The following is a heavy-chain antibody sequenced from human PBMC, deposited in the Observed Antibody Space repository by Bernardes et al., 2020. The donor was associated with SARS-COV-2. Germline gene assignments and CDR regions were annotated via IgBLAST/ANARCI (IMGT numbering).Heavy chain of an antibody. J-gene: IGHJ4*02. Sequence: TLSLTCTVSGGSISAYYWSWFRQPPGKGLECIGYLYYTGSTNYNPSLQSRVTISVDTSKNQFSLKLSSVTAADTAVYYCARGFDYWGQGILVTVSS. CDR1: GGSISAYY. CDR2: LYYTGST. V-gene: IGHV4-59*01. CDR3: ARGFDY.